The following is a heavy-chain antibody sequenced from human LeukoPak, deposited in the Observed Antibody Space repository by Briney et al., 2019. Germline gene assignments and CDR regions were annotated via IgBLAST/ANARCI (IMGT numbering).Heavy chain of an antibody. CDR1: GGSISSSSYY. D-gene: IGHD6-13*01. CDR3: ARGGRPSSSWKPGWFDP. CDR2: IYYSGST. J-gene: IGHJ5*02. Sequence: PPETLSLTCTVSGGSISSSSYYWGWIRQPPGKGLEWIGSIYYSGSTYYNPSLKSRVTISVDTSKNQFSLKLSSVTAADTAVYYCARGGRPSSSWKPGWFDPWGQGTLVTVSS. V-gene: IGHV4-39*07.